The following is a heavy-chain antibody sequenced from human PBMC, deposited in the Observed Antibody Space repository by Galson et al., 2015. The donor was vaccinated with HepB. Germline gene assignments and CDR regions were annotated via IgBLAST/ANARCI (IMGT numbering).Heavy chain of an antibody. CDR2: IYYSGST. CDR1: GGSISSSSYY. Sequence: ETLSLTCTVSGGSISSSSYYWGWIRQPPGKGLEWIGSIYYSGSTNYNPSLKSRLTISVDTSKNQFSLKLSSVTAADTAVYYCARAGGIAAAGTNPRNWYFDLWGRGTLVTVSS. D-gene: IGHD6-13*01. CDR3: ARAGGIAAAGTNPRNWYFDL. J-gene: IGHJ2*01. V-gene: IGHV4-39*07.